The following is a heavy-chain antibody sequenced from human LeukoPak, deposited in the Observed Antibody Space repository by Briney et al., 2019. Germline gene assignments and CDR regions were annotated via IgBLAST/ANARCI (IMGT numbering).Heavy chain of an antibody. Sequence: KPSETLSLTCTVSGGSISSYYWSWIRQPPGKGLEWIGYIYYSGSTIYDPSLKSRVTISVDTSKNQFSLKLSSVTAADTAVYYCARRAYSSGYYYFDYWGQGTLVTVSS. CDR2: IYYSGST. J-gene: IGHJ4*02. CDR1: GGSISSYY. CDR3: ARRAYSSGYYYFDY. D-gene: IGHD3-22*01. V-gene: IGHV4-59*01.